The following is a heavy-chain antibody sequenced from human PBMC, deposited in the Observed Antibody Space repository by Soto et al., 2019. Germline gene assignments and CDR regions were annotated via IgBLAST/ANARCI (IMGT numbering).Heavy chain of an antibody. V-gene: IGHV1-3*01. J-gene: IGHJ5*02. D-gene: IGHD3-10*01. CDR2: INAGNGNT. Sequence: GASVKASCKASGYTFTSYAMHWVRQAPGQRLEWMGWINAGNGNTKYSQKFQGRVTITRDTSASTAYMELSSLRSEDTAVYYCARDKVRGAVNWFDPWGQGTLVTVSS. CDR1: GYTFTSYA. CDR3: ARDKVRGAVNWFDP.